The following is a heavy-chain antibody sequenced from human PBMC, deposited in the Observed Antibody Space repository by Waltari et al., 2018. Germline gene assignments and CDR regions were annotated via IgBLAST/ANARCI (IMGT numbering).Heavy chain of an antibody. D-gene: IGHD6-13*01. V-gene: IGHV4-4*02. CDR2: IYHSGST. J-gene: IGHJ6*02. Sequence: QVQLQESGPGLVKPSGTLSLTCAVSGGSISSSNCWSWVRQPPGKGLEWIGEIYHSGSTNYNPSLKSRVTISVDKSKNQFSLKLSSVTAADTAVYYCARDRRLAAAGIRDYYYGMDVWGQGTTVTVSS. CDR1: GGSISSSNC. CDR3: ARDRRLAAAGIRDYYYGMDV.